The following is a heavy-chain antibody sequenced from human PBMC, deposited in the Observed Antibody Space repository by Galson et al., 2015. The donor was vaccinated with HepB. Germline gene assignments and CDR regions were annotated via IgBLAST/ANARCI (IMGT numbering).Heavy chain of an antibody. CDR2: ISHGGST. CDR3: ARRFTNWDAFDI. J-gene: IGHJ3*02. D-gene: IGHD1-1*01. Sequence: TLSLTCAVSGGSISGGGSSWSWIRQPVGKGLEWIGYISHGGSTSYNPSLWSRVTISVDRSKNQFSLKLSSMTAADTAVYYCARRFTNWDAFDIWGQGTMVTVS. CDR1: GGSISGGGSS. V-gene: IGHV4-30-2*01.